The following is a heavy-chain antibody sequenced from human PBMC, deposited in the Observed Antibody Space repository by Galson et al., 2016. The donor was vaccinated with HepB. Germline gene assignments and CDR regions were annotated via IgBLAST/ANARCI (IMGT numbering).Heavy chain of an antibody. CDR3: AKDRSRYCGGDCYGFIGFQH. J-gene: IGHJ1*01. D-gene: IGHD2-21*01. Sequence: SLRLSCAASGFTFSSYAMSWVRQAPGKGLEWVSAISGSGGSTYYADSVKGRFTMSRDNSKNTLFLHMNSLRAEDTAMYYCAKDRSRYCGGDCYGFIGFQHWGQGTLVTVSS. V-gene: IGHV3-23*01. CDR1: GFTFSSYA. CDR2: ISGSGGST.